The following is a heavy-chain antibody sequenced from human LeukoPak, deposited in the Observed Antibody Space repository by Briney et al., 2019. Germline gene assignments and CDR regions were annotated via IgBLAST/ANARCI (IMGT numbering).Heavy chain of an antibody. J-gene: IGHJ5*02. CDR3: ARDIYSGYDYDWFDP. V-gene: IGHV4-59*01. Sequence: SETLSLTCTVSGGSISSYYWSWIRQPPGKGLEWIGYIYYSGSTNYNPSLKSRVTISVDTSKNQFSLKLSSVTAADTAVYYCARDIYSGYDYDWFDPWGQGTLDTVSS. CDR2: IYYSGST. D-gene: IGHD5-12*01. CDR1: GGSISSYY.